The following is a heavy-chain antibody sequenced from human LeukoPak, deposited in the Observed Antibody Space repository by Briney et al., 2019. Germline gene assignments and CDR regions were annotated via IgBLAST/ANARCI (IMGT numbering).Heavy chain of an antibody. J-gene: IGHJ4*02. CDR2: INPNSGGT. CDR3: AKAPDNLNGWYYGDY. Sequence: GASVKVSCKASGYTFTGYYMHWVRQAPGQGLEWMGWINPNSGGTNYAQKFQGRVTMTRDTSISTAYMELSRLRSDDTAVYYCAKAPDNLNGWYYGDYWGQGTLVTVSS. CDR1: GYTFTGYY. D-gene: IGHD6-19*01. V-gene: IGHV1-2*02.